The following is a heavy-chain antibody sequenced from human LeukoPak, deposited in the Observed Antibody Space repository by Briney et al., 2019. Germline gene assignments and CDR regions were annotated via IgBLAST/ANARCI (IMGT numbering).Heavy chain of an antibody. CDR2: ISSSGSTI. V-gene: IGHV3-11*01. CDR1: GFTFSDYY. CDR3: ASRVASSSSDSFDY. Sequence: PGGSLRLSCADSGFTFSDYYMSWIRQAPGKGLEWVSYISSSGSTIYYADSVKGRFTISRDNAKNSLYLQMNSLRAEDTAVYYCASRVASSSSDSFDYWGQGTLVTVSS. J-gene: IGHJ4*02. D-gene: IGHD6-6*01.